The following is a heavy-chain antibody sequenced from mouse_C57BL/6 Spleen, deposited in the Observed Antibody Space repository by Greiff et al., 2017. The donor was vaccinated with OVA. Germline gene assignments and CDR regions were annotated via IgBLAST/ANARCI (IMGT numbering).Heavy chain of an antibody. V-gene: IGHV1-52*01. CDR2: IDPSDSET. D-gene: IGHD2-1*01. Sequence: VQLKQPGAELVRPGSSVKLSCKASGYTFTSYWMHWVKQRPIQGLEWIGNIDPSDSETHYNQKFKDKATLTVDKSSSTAYMQLSSLTSEDSAVYYCARDDNYGFAYWGQGTLVTVSA. CDR3: ARDDNYGFAY. CDR1: GYTFTSYW. J-gene: IGHJ3*01.